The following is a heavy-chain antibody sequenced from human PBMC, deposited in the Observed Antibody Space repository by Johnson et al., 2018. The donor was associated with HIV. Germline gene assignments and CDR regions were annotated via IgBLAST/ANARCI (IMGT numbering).Heavy chain of an antibody. V-gene: IGHV3-23*04. CDR3: AKGVRGSSCYDAFDI. Sequence: VQLVESGGTFVQPDRSLRLSCASSGFTFEDYAMHWVRQGPGKGLEWVSAISGSGDNTYYADSVKGRFTISRDNSKNTLYLQMSSLRADDTAVYYCAKGVRGSSCYDAFDIWGQGTMVTVS. CDR2: ISGSGDNT. J-gene: IGHJ3*02. CDR1: GFTFEDYA. D-gene: IGHD6-6*01.